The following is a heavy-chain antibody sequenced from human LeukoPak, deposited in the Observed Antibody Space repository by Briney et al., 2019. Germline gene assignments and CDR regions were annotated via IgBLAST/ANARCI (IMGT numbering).Heavy chain of an antibody. CDR3: AAYAMVRGVIITPPFDY. CDR1: GFTFTSPA. D-gene: IGHD3-10*01. Sequence: GASVKVSCKASGFTFTSPAVQWVRQARGQRLEWIGWIVVGSGNTNYAQKFQERVTITRDMSTSTAYMELSSLRSEDTAVYYCAAYAMVRGVIITPPFDYWGQGTLVTVSS. J-gene: IGHJ4*02. V-gene: IGHV1-58*01. CDR2: IVVGSGNT.